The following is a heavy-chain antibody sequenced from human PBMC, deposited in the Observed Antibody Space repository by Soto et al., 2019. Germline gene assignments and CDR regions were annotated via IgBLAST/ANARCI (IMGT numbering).Heavy chain of an antibody. CDR1: GFTFSSYA. CDR2: ISGGSGSI. J-gene: IGHJ6*02. Sequence: GGSLRLSCAASGFTFSSYAMIWVRQAPGKGLEWVSDISGGSGSIYYADSVKGRFTISRDNSKNTRFLQMNSLSNDDTAVYYCAKGIAVAHDYYGIDVRDQGTTVTVSS. V-gene: IGHV3-23*01. D-gene: IGHD6-19*01. CDR3: AKGIAVAHDYYGIDV.